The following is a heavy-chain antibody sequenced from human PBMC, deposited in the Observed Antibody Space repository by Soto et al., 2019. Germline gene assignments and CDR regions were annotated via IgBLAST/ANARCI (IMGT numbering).Heavy chain of an antibody. V-gene: IGHV3-30-3*01. J-gene: IGHJ4*02. CDR1: GFTFSSYA. Sequence: SGVSLRLSCAASGFTFSSYAMHWVRQAPGKGLEWVSVISYDGSNKYYADSVKGRFTISRDTSKNTLYLQMNSLRAEDTAVYYCARDFNWNRRGGPDYWGQGTLVTVSS. CDR3: ARDFNWNRRGGPDY. CDR2: ISYDGSNK. D-gene: IGHD1-20*01.